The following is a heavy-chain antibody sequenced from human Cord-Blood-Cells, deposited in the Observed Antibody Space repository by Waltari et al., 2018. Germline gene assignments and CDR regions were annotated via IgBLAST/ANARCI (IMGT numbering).Heavy chain of an antibody. CDR1: GFTFSSYW. J-gene: IGHJ6*02. Sequence: EVQLVESGGGLVQPGGSLRLSCAASGFTFSSYWMHWVRQAPGKGLVWVSRINSDGSSTSYADSVKGRFTISRDNAKNTLYLQMNSLRAEDTAVYYCARDLQLVRTHNYYYYGMDVWGQGTTVTVSS. D-gene: IGHD6-13*01. CDR2: INSDGSST. CDR3: ARDLQLVRTHNYYYYGMDV. V-gene: IGHV3-74*01.